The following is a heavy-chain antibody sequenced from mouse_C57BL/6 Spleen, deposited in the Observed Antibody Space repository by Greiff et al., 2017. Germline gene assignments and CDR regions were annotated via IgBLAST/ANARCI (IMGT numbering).Heavy chain of an antibody. CDR3: ARGGYYGSSPWFAY. D-gene: IGHD1-1*01. CDR1: GYTFPSYW. V-gene: IGHV1-52*01. Sequence: QVQLQQPGAELVRPGSSVKLSCKASGYTFPSYWMHWVKQRPIQGLEWIGNIDPSDSETHYNQKFKDKATLTVDKSSSTAYMQLSSLTSEDSAVYYCARGGYYGSSPWFAYWGQGTLVTVSA. CDR2: IDPSDSET. J-gene: IGHJ3*01.